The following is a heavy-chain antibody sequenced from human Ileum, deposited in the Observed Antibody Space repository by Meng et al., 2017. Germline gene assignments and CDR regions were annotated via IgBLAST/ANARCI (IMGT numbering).Heavy chain of an antibody. CDR2: IYYSGRT. CDR3: ATMRVGRLLFDY. Sequence: GSLRLSCTVSGGSISSYYWSWIRQPPGKGLEWIGYIYYSGRTNYNPSLKSRLTLSVDTSNNQVSLKLSSVTAADTAVYYCATMRVGRLLFDYWGQGTLVTVSS. V-gene: IGHV4-59*01. CDR1: GGSISSYY. D-gene: IGHD3-16*01. J-gene: IGHJ4*02.